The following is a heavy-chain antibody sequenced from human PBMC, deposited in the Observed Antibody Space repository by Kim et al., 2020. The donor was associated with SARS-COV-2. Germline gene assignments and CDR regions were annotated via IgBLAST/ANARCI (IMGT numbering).Heavy chain of an antibody. Sequence: GGSLSLSCAASGFTFSSYSIHWVRQVPGKGLVWVSRINSDGRNTIYADSVKGRFTVSRYNAKNTLYLQMNSLRAEDTAVYYCARSRELDVWGQGTTVTVSS. CDR2: INSDGRNT. V-gene: IGHV3-74*01. J-gene: IGHJ6*02. D-gene: IGHD2-2*01. CDR1: GFTFSSYS. CDR3: ARSRELDV.